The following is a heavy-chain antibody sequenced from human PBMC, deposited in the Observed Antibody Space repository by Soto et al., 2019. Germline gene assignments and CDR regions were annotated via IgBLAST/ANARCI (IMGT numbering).Heavy chain of an antibody. J-gene: IGHJ4*02. V-gene: IGHV1-69*01. CDR3: ARGRDDYGSGNYYNRIDI. CDR2: IIPLFGTP. Sequence: QVQLVQSGAEVKKPGSSVKVSCKASGGIFSTYAIRWLRQAPGHGLEWMGGIIPLFGTPNYAQRFQGRVTITADESTSTAYKELSRLRSEDTAVYYGARGRDDYGSGNYYNRIDIWGQGTLVTVSS. D-gene: IGHD3-10*01. CDR1: GGIFSTYA.